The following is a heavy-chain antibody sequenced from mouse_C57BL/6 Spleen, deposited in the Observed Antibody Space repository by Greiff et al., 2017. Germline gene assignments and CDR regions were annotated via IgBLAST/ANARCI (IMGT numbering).Heavy chain of an antibody. CDR1: GYTFTSYW. Sequence: QVQLQQPGAELVRPGSSVKLSCKASGYTFTSYWMHWVKQRPIQGLEWIGNIDPSDSETHYNQKFKDKDTLTVDKSSSTAYMQLSSLTSEDSAVYYCARRINYGNYGAMDYWGQGTSVTVSS. CDR2: IDPSDSET. D-gene: IGHD2-1*01. V-gene: IGHV1-52*01. J-gene: IGHJ4*01. CDR3: ARRINYGNYGAMDY.